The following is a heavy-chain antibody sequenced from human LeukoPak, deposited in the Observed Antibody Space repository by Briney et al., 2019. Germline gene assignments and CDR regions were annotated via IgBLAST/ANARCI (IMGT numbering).Heavy chain of an antibody. Sequence: PGGSLRLSCAASGFSFTNYWMSWVRQAPGKGLEWVANVKEDGTTKQYVDFVKGRFTISRDNAKNSLYLQMDSLRAEDTAVYYCVSQEVVPHWGQGTLVSVSS. CDR2: VKEDGTTK. V-gene: IGHV3-7*01. CDR1: GFSFTNYW. CDR3: VSQEVVPH. J-gene: IGHJ4*02. D-gene: IGHD2-15*01.